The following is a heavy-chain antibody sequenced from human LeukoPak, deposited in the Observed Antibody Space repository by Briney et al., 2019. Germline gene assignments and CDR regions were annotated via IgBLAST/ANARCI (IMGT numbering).Heavy chain of an antibody. J-gene: IGHJ4*02. V-gene: IGHV3-23*01. CDR3: AKDGPFRLGELSYYFDY. CDR1: GFTFSSYG. Sequence: GGSLRLSYAASGFTFSSYGMSWVRQAPGKGLEWVSAISGSGGSTYYADSVKGRFTISRDNSKNTLYLQMNSLRAEDTAVYYCAKDGPFRLGELSYYFDYWGQGTLVTVSS. D-gene: IGHD3-16*02. CDR2: ISGSGGST.